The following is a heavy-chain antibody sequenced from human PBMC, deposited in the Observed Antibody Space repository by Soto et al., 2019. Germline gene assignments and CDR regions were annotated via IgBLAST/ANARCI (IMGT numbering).Heavy chain of an antibody. Sequence: QVQLVQSGAEVKKPGASVKVSCKASGYTFTSYGISWVRQAPGQGLEWMGWISAYNGNTNCAQKLQGRVTMTTDTSTSTAYMELRSLRSDDTAVYYCARDSNRGYYGSGSYYTNWFDPWGQGTLVTVSS. J-gene: IGHJ5*02. CDR2: ISAYNGNT. CDR1: GYTFTSYG. V-gene: IGHV1-18*01. D-gene: IGHD3-10*01. CDR3: ARDSNRGYYGSGSYYTNWFDP.